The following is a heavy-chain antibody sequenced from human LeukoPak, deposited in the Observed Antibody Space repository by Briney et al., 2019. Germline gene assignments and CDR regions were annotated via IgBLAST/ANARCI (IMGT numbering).Heavy chain of an antibody. D-gene: IGHD3-22*01. CDR2: IIPIFGTA. J-gene: IGHJ4*02. V-gene: IGHV1-69*05. CDR3: ARSPIEDSSGYVAWDY. CDR1: GGTFSSYA. Sequence: GASVKVSCKASGGTFSSYAISWVRQAPGQGLEWMGGIIPIFGTANYAQKFQGRVTITTDESTSTAYMELSSLRSEDTAVYYCARSPIEDSSGYVAWDYWGQGTLVTVSS.